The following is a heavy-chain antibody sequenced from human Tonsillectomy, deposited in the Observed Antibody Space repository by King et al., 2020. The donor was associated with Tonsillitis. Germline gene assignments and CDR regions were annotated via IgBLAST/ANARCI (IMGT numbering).Heavy chain of an antibody. CDR1: GFTFSSYA. Sequence: VQLVESGGGLVQPGGSLRLSCAASGFTFSSYAMSWVRQAPGRGLEWVSAIGGSGGSTYYADSVKGRFTISRDNSKNTLYLQMNSLRAEDTAGYYCAKGNGAHPHWYFDLWGRGTLVTVSS. D-gene: IGHD2-8*01. CDR3: AKGNGAHPHWYFDL. CDR2: IGGSGGST. V-gene: IGHV3-23*04. J-gene: IGHJ2*01.